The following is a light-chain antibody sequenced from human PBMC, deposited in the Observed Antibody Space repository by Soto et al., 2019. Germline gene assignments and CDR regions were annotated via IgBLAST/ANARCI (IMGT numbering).Light chain of an antibody. J-gene: IGLJ1*01. V-gene: IGLV2-23*01. Sequence: QSALTQPASVSGSPGQSITISCTGTSSDIGRYNIVSWYQQHPGKAPKLMFCEGTKRPSGVSNRFSGSKSGNTASPTISGLQAEDEADYYCCSYAGSSTYVFGTGTKLTVL. CDR2: EGT. CDR3: CSYAGSSTYV. CDR1: SSDIGRYNI.